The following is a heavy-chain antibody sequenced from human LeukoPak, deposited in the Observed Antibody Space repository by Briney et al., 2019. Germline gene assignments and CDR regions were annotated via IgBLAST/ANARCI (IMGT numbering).Heavy chain of an antibody. D-gene: IGHD2-2*02. CDR3: ARGGYCSSTSCYKRRPNWFDP. CDR2: IIPIFGTA. J-gene: IGHJ5*02. Sequence: SVKVSCKASGGTFSSYAISWVRQAPGQGLEWMGRIIPIFGTANYAQKFQGRVTITTDESTSTAYMELSSLRSEDTAVYYCARGGYCSSTSCYKRRPNWFDPWGQGTLVTVSS. V-gene: IGHV1-69*05. CDR1: GGTFSSYA.